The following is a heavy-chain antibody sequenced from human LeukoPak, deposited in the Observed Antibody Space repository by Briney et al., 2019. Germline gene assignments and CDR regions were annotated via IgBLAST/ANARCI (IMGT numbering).Heavy chain of an antibody. CDR1: GYSFINYY. V-gene: IGHV1-46*01. CDR3: ARDQEAFDY. J-gene: IGHJ4*02. Sequence: GASVKVSCKASGYSFINYYIRWVRQAPGQGLEWMGVMNPGSDYTTYARKFQGRVTMTNDTSTSTVYMELSSLKSEDTAVYYCARDQEAFDYWGQGTLVTVSS. CDR2: MNPGSDYT.